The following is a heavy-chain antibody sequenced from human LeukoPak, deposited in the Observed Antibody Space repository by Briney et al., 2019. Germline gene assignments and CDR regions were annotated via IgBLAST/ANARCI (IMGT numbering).Heavy chain of an antibody. Sequence: SETLSLTCAVYGGCFSGYSWYWIRQPPGKGLEWMGEINHSGSTNYNPSLKRRVTISVDTSRNQFSLKLSSVTAADTAVYYCARGPGAAYYWGQGTLVTVSS. CDR2: INHSGST. D-gene: IGHD1-26*01. V-gene: IGHV4-34*01. CDR3: ARGPGAAYY. J-gene: IGHJ4*02. CDR1: GGCFSGYS.